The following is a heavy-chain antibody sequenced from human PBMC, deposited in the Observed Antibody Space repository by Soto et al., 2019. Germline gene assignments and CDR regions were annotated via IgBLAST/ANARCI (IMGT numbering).Heavy chain of an antibody. CDR3: AREWAGRSSSFDY. V-gene: IGHV3-7*01. CDR1: GFTFSSYW. J-gene: IGHJ4*02. D-gene: IGHD6-6*01. Sequence: GGSLRLSCAASGFTFSSYWMSWVRQAPGKGLEWVAKIKQDGSEKYYVDSVKGRFTISRDNAKNSLYLQMNSLRAEDTAVYYCAREWAGRSSSFDYWGQGTLVTVS. CDR2: IKQDGSEK.